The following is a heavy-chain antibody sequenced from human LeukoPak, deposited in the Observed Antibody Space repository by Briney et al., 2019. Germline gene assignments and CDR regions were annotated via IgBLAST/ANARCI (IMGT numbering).Heavy chain of an antibody. CDR2: IYHSGKT. CDR1: GYSISSGYY. J-gene: IGHJ4*02. V-gene: IGHV4-38-2*02. CDR3: ARDESFDY. Sequence: SETLSLTCTVSGYSISSGYYWGWSRQPPGKGLEWIGSIYHSGKTYYNPSLKSRVTISVDTSKNQFSLKLSSVTAADTAVYYCARDESFDYWGQGTLVTVSS.